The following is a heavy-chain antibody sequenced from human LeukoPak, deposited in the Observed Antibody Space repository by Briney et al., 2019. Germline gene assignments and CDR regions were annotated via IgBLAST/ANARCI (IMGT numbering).Heavy chain of an antibody. Sequence: KAGGSLRLSCAASGFTFSTYSMNWVRQAPGKGLEWVSSISSSSSYIYYADSVKGRFTISRDNAKNSLYLQMNSLRAEDTAVYYCASSRPYYYDSSGYYFRGLDYWGQGTLVTVSS. CDR1: GFTFSTYS. V-gene: IGHV3-21*01. D-gene: IGHD3-22*01. CDR2: ISSSSSYI. CDR3: ASSRPYYYDSSGYYFRGLDY. J-gene: IGHJ4*02.